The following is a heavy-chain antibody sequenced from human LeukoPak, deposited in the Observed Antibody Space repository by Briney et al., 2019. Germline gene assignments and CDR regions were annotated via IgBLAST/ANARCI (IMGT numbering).Heavy chain of an antibody. D-gene: IGHD3-22*01. CDR1: GFTFSTYF. CDR3: ARYYDSSGYYFGLGFDY. V-gene: IGHV3-30*04. CDR2: ISYDGSNG. J-gene: IGHJ4*02. Sequence: GGSLRLSCAASGFTFSTYFMHWVRQTPGKGLERVAVISYDGSNGYYADSVKGRFTIFRDNSKNMLFLQMNSLRAEDTAVYYCARYYDSSGYYFGLGFDYWGQGTLVTVSS.